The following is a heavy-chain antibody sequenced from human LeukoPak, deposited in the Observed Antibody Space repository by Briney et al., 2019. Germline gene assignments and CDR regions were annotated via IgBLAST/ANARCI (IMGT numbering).Heavy chain of an antibody. CDR3: ARGTGMVITPFDY. J-gene: IGHJ4*02. CDR1: GGTFSSYA. D-gene: IGHD3-22*01. V-gene: IGHV1-69*05. CDR2: IIPIFGTA. Sequence: ASVKVSCKASGGTFSSYAISWARQAPGQGLEWTGGIIPIFGTANYAQKFQGRVTITTDESTSTAYMELSSLRSEDTAVYYCARGTGMVITPFDYWGQGTLVTVSS.